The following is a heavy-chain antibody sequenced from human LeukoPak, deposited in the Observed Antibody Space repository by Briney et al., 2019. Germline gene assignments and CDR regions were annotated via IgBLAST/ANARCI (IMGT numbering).Heavy chain of an antibody. CDR3: ARRYGDYLSHFEY. CDR2: ISSSGSII. J-gene: IGHJ4*02. CDR1: GFTFSSYE. V-gene: IGHV3-48*03. Sequence: AEGSLRLSCAASGFTFSSYEMNWVRQAPGKGLEWVSYISSSGSIIYYADSVKGRFTISRDNAKNSLYLQMNSLRAEDTAVYYCARRYGDYLSHFEYWGQGTLVTVSS. D-gene: IGHD4-17*01.